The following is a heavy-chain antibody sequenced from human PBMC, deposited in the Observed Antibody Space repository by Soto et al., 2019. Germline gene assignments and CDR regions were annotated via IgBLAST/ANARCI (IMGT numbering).Heavy chain of an antibody. CDR1: GFTFSSYA. V-gene: IGHV3-23*01. CDR3: AKDRRYSSGWSDV. J-gene: IGHJ6*02. CDR2: ISGSGGST. D-gene: IGHD6-19*01. Sequence: GGSLRLSCAASGFTFSSYAMSWVRQAAGKGLEWVSAISGSGGSTYYADSVKGRFTISRDNSKNTLYLQMNSLRAEDTAVYYCAKDRRYSSGWSDVWGQGTTVTVSS.